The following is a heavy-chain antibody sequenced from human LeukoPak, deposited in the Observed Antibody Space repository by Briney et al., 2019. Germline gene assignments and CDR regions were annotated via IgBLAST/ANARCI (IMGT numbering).Heavy chain of an antibody. CDR1: GFTFSSYS. V-gene: IGHV3-21*04. CDR3: AKDHLEWLLFDAFDI. CDR2: ISSSSSYI. J-gene: IGHJ3*02. Sequence: GGSLRLSCAASGFTFSSYSMNWVRQAPGKGLEWVSSISSSSSYIYYADSVKGRFTISRDNAKNSLYLQMNSLRAEDTAVYYCAKDHLEWLLFDAFDIWGQGTMVTVSS. D-gene: IGHD3-3*01.